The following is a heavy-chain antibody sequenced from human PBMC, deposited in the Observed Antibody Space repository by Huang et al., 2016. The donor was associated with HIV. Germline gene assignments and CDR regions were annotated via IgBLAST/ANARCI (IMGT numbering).Heavy chain of an antibody. D-gene: IGHD1-26*01. V-gene: IGHV3-9*01. J-gene: IGHJ4*02. CDR3: VKGDIVGTANFFDY. CDR2: ISGNSANI. Sequence: EVQLVESGGNLIQTGGSLRLACAASGFRFDNSAMYWVRQVPGKGLEWVSSISGNSANIAYGDSVKGRFTISRDNARNSLYLQMNSLRPDDTALYYCVKGDIVGTANFFDYWGQGTQVSVSS. CDR1: GFRFDNSA.